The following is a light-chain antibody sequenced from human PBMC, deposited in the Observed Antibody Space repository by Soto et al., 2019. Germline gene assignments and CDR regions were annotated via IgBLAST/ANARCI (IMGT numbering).Light chain of an antibody. CDR2: GAF. Sequence: VLTQSPDSLSLSPGERATLSCRASQYISTKLAWYQQKTGQAPRLLFSGAFNRATDTPDRFRGSGSGTDYTLIISGVEAEDFAMYYCQQYGDSPWTFGQGTRVDFK. CDR3: QQYGDSPWT. J-gene: IGKJ1*01. CDR1: QYISTK. V-gene: IGKV3-20*01.